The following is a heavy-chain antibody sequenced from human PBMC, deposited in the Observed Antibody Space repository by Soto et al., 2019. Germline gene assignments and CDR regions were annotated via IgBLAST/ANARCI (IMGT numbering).Heavy chain of an antibody. CDR2: ISWNSGNL. CDR1: GFTFDDYA. V-gene: IGHV3-9*01. D-gene: IGHD4-17*01. CDR3: AKGASTTVFAFNDY. J-gene: IGHJ4*02. Sequence: EVQLVESGGGLVQPGRSLRLSCAAFGFTFDDYAMHWVRQGPGKGLEWVSSISWNSGNLGYADSVKGRFTISRDNAKNSLYLQMNSLRGEDTALYYCAKGASTTVFAFNDYWGQGTLVTVSS.